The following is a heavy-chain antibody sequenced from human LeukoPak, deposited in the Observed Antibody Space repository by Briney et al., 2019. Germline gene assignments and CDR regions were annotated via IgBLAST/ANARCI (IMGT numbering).Heavy chain of an antibody. J-gene: IGHJ5*02. Sequence: ASVKVSCKASGYTFTGHYMHWVRQAPGQGLEWMGWANPNSGGTNYPQKFQGRVTMTRDTSISTAYMELSRLRSDDTAVYYCARDVGRYCSSTSCYTDWFDPWGQGTLVTVSS. V-gene: IGHV1-2*02. D-gene: IGHD2-2*02. CDR2: ANPNSGGT. CDR1: GYTFTGHY. CDR3: ARDVGRYCSSTSCYTDWFDP.